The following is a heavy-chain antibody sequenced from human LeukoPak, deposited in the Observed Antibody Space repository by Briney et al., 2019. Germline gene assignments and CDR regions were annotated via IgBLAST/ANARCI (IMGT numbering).Heavy chain of an antibody. D-gene: IGHD5-24*01. CDR3: ARDNSVRDEAWWFNP. Sequence: ASVKVSCKASGYTFTSYDINWVRQPTGQGLEWMGWMNPNSGNTGYAQKFQGRVTMTRNTSISTDYLELSSLRSEDTAVYYCARDNSVRDEAWWFNPWGQGTLVTVSS. V-gene: IGHV1-8*01. CDR2: MNPNSGNT. J-gene: IGHJ5*02. CDR1: GYTFTSYD.